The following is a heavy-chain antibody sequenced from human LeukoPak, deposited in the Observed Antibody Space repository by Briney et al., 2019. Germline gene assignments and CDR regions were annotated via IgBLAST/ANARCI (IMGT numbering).Heavy chain of an antibody. CDR2: ISSSSSYS. D-gene: IGHD6-13*01. V-gene: IGHV3-11*03. Sequence: GGSLRLSCIVSGIPFSDYYMNWIRQAPGKGLEWISYISSSSSYSDYADSVKGRFAISRDNAKSALYLQLNSLRLEDTAVYYCAAGTAADFWGQGTLVTVSS. CDR1: GIPFSDYY. J-gene: IGHJ4*02. CDR3: AAGTAADF.